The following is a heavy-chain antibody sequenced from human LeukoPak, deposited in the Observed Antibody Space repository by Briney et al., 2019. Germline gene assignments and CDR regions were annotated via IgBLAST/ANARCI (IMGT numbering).Heavy chain of an antibody. CDR2: IYYSGST. CDR1: GGSISSYY. V-gene: IGHV4-59*08. Sequence: SETLSLTCTVSGGSISSYYWSWIRQPPGKGLEWIGYIYYSGSTNYNPFLKSRVTISVDTSKNQFSLKLSSVTAADTAVYYCARLSHGSGVRYFDYWGQGTLVTVSS. D-gene: IGHD3-10*01. CDR3: ARLSHGSGVRYFDY. J-gene: IGHJ4*02.